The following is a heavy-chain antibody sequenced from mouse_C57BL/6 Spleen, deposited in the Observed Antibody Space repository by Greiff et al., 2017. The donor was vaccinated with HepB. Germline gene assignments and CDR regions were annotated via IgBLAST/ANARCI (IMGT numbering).Heavy chain of an antibody. CDR1: GYAFSSSW. Sequence: QVQLQQSGPELVKPGASVKISCKASGYAFSSSWMNWVKQRPGKGLEWIGRIYPGDGDTNYTGKFKGKATLSADKSSSTAYMQLSSLTSEDSAVYFGARCYGSSPFFDYWGQGTTLTVSA. CDR3: ARCYGSSPFFDY. J-gene: IGHJ2*01. V-gene: IGHV1-82*01. CDR2: IYPGDGDT. D-gene: IGHD1-1*01.